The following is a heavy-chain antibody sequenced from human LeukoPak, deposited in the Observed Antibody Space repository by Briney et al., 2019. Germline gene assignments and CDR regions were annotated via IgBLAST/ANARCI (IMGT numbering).Heavy chain of an antibody. V-gene: IGHV1-8*03. CDR2: LSPNSGKT. D-gene: IGHD3-10*01. CDR3: ARLNPGVLLWFGDLFRTDYYYYMDV. Sequence: ASVKVSCKASGYTFTSYSINWVRLAPGQGLEWMGWLSPNSGKTGYAQEFQGRVTITRNTSISTAYMELSSLRSEDTAVYYCARLNPGVLLWFGDLFRTDYYYYMDVWGKGTTVTVSS. CDR1: GYTFTSYS. J-gene: IGHJ6*03.